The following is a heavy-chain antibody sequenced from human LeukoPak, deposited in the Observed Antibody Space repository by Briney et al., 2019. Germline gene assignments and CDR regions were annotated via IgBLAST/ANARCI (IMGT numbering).Heavy chain of an antibody. D-gene: IGHD3-9*01. CDR3: ARCNYDILTGYYPSYYFDY. V-gene: IGHV3-7*03. Sequence: PGGSLRLSCAASGFTFSSYWMSWVRQAPGKGLEWVANIKQDGSEKYYVDSVKGRFTISRDNAKNSLYLQMNSLRAEGTAVYYCARCNYDILTGYYPSYYFDYWGQGTLVTVSS. CDR2: IKQDGSEK. CDR1: GFTFSSYW. J-gene: IGHJ4*02.